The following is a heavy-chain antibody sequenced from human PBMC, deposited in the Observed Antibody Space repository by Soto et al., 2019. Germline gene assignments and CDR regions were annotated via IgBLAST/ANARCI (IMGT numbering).Heavy chain of an antibody. J-gene: IGHJ3*02. V-gene: IGHV1-18*04. CDR1: GYTFTSYG. CDR2: ISAYNGNT. Sequence: ASVKVSCKASGYTFTSYGMSWVRQAPGQGLEWMGWISAYNGNTNYAQKLQGRVTMTTDTSTSTAYMELRSLRSDDTAVYYCARDHYDSSGYYYDAFDIWGQGTMVTVSS. CDR3: ARDHYDSSGYYYDAFDI. D-gene: IGHD3-22*01.